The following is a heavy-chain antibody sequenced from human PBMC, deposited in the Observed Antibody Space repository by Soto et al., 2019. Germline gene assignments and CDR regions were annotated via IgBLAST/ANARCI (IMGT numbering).Heavy chain of an antibody. V-gene: IGHV3-66*01. D-gene: IGHD4-17*01. CDR3: ARDVTVTTPSYFND. J-gene: IGHJ4*02. CDR1: GLNITTNY. Sequence: PGGSLRLSCTASGLNITTNYMSWVRQAPGKGLEWVSILYAGGRSYYADSVKDRFTISRDKSGNTLYLQMSSLRAEDTAVYYCARDVTVTTPSYFNDWGRGTLVTGLL. CDR2: LYAGGRS.